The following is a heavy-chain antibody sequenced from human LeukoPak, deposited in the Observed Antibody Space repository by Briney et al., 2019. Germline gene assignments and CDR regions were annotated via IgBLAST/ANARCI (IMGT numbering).Heavy chain of an antibody. J-gene: IGHJ5*02. CDR3: ARGFNYYGSGRKHWFDP. D-gene: IGHD3-10*01. V-gene: IGHV4-34*01. CDR2: NNRSGST. Sequence: PSETLSLTCDVYGGPLRGYYWSWIRQPPGKGLEWLGENNRSGSTNYNPPIKSRVTISVDTSKNQFSLKLSSVTAADTAVYYCARGFNYYGSGRKHWFDPWGQGNLVTVSS. CDR1: GGPLRGYY.